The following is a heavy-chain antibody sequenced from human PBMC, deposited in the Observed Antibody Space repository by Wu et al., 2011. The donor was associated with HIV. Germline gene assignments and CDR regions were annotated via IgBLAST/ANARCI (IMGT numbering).Heavy chain of an antibody. D-gene: IGHD2-2*01. Sequence: QVQLVQSGAAVKKPGSSVKVSCKASGGTFNSYGITWVRQAPGQGLEWMGGIIPIFGTANYAQKFQGRVTITTDESASTVYMELSSLRSEDTALYYCARGSQYCSTSSCYHFDYWGQGTLVTVSS. CDR3: ARGSQYCSTSSCYHFDY. CDR2: IIPIFGTA. V-gene: IGHV1-69*05. J-gene: IGHJ4*02. CDR1: GGTFNSYG.